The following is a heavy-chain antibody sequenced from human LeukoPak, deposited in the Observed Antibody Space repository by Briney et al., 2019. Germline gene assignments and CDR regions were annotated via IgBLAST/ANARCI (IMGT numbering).Heavy chain of an antibody. CDR3: ARGLGGRKKDY. CDR2: INHSGST. CDR1: GGSFSGYC. D-gene: IGHD3-16*01. V-gene: IGHV4-34*01. J-gene: IGHJ4*02. Sequence: SETLSLTCAVYGGSFSGYCWSWIRQPPGKGLEWIGEINHSGSTNYNPSLKSRVTISVDTSKNQFSLKLSSVTAADTAVYYCARGLGGRKKDYWGQGTLVTVSS.